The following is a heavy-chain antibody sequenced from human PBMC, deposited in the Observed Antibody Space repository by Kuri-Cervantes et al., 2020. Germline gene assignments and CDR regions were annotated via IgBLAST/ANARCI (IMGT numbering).Heavy chain of an antibody. D-gene: IGHD6-13*01. CDR1: GYSISSGFY. J-gene: IGHJ6*02. CDR3: ARGPYSSSWYSDYYGMDV. Sequence: GSLRLSCTVSGYSISSGFYWGWIRQPPGKGLEWIGSIYRSGSPSYNPSLKSRVTISVDKSKNQFSLKLSSVTAADTAVYYCARGPYSSSWYSDYYGMDVWGQGTTVTVSS. CDR2: IYRSGSP. V-gene: IGHV4-38-2*02.